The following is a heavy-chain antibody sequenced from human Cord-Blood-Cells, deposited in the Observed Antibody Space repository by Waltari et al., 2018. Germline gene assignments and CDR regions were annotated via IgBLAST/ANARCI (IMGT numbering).Heavy chain of an antibody. D-gene: IGHD5-12*01. CDR3: ARDPGGGYDPFSPGFDY. Sequence: QVQLVQSGAEVKKPGSSRKVSCKASGGTFSSYAISWVRQAPGQGLEWMGGIIPIFGTANYAQKFQGRVTITADESTSTAYMELSSLRSEDTAVYYCARDPGGGYDPFSPGFDYWGQGTLVTVSS. J-gene: IGHJ4*02. V-gene: IGHV1-69*01. CDR1: GGTFSSYA. CDR2: IIPIFGTA.